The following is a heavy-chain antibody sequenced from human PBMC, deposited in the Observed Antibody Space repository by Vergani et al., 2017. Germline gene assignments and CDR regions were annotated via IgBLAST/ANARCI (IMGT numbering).Heavy chain of an antibody. J-gene: IGHJ5*02. CDR2: IYYSGST. V-gene: IGHV4-31*03. CDR3: ARAPYCSSTSCYDGAWFDP. CDR1: GGSISSGGYY. Sequence: QVQLQESGPGLVKPSQTLSLTCTVSGGSISSGGYYWSWIRQHPGKGLEWIGYIYYSGSTYYNPSIKSRVTISVATSKHQFSLKLSSVTAADTAVDYCARAPYCSSTSCYDGAWFDPWGQGTLVTVSS. D-gene: IGHD2-2*01.